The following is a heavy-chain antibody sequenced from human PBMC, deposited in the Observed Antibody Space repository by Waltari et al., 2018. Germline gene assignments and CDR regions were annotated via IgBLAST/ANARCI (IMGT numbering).Heavy chain of an antibody. CDR2: ISYNGRNI. D-gene: IGHD3-22*01. CDR3: ARDYCDRANCHGMDV. Sequence: QVQLVESGGGGVKPGGSLRLSCAASDFTFSSYAMHWVRQAPGKGLEWVAVISYNGRNIYYVDSVKGRFTISRDNSKKTLYMQMNSLTAEDTAVYYCARDYCDRANCHGMDVWGQGTTVTV. CDR1: DFTFSSYA. V-gene: IGHV3-30*04. J-gene: IGHJ6*02.